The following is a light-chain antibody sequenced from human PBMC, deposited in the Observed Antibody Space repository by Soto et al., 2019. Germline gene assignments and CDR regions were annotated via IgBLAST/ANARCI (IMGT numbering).Light chain of an antibody. V-gene: IGKV3-15*01. CDR3: QQYNNCPPYP. J-gene: IGKJ2*01. CDR1: QSVSST. CDR2: GAS. Sequence: EIVMTESPATLSVSPGERATLSCMASQSVSSTLAWYQQRPGQAPRLLIYGASTRAPGIPARFSGSASRTEVTHTISSLPSEDFAVYYWQQYNNCPPYPFGQGTKLEI.